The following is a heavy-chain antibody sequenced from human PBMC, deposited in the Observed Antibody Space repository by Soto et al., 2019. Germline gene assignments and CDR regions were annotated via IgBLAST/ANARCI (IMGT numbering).Heavy chain of an antibody. V-gene: IGHV1-3*01. CDR2: INAGNGNT. CDR1: GYTFTSYA. Sequence: ASVKVSCKASGYTFTSYAMHWVRQAPGQRLEWMGWINAGNGNTKYSQKFQGRVTITRDTFASTAYMELSSLRSEDTAVYYCARDLLEIAAVAVNGDFSDYWGQGTLVTVSS. CDR3: ARDLLEIAAVAVNGDFSDY. J-gene: IGHJ4*02. D-gene: IGHD2-15*01.